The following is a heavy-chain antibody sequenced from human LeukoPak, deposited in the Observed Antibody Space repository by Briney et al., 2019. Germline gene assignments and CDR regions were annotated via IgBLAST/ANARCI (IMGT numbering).Heavy chain of an antibody. V-gene: IGHV1-69*13. J-gene: IGHJ4*02. D-gene: IGHD3-10*01. CDR1: GDTFSSYV. CDR2: ITPFFGTP. Sequence: SAKVSCKASGDTFSSYVISWMRQAPGQGLEWMGRITPFFGTPNYAQRFQGRVTITADESTSTAYMELSSLRPEDTAVYYCARDLGRRGGSWGQGTLVTVSS. CDR3: ARDLGRRGGS.